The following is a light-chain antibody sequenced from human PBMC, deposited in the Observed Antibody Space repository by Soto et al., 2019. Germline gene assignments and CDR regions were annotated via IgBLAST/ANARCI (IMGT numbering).Light chain of an antibody. CDR3: QQYNNWPPIT. V-gene: IGKV3-20*01. J-gene: IGKJ5*01. Sequence: EIILTQSPDTPSLSPGERATLSCRASQTVSSNYLAWCQQRPGQAPRLLIYGASTRAAGIPDRFSGSGSGTDFTLTITRLEPEDSAVYSCQQYNNWPPITFGQGTRLENK. CDR1: QTVSSNY. CDR2: GAS.